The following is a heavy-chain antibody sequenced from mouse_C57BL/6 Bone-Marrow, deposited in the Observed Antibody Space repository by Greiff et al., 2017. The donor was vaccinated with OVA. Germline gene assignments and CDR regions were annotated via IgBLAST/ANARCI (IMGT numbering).Heavy chain of an antibody. CDR2: ISSGSSTI. CDR3: AGYDYDGYAMDY. Sequence: EVQGVESGGGLVKPGGSLKLSCAASGFTFSDYGMHWVRQAPEKGLEWVAYISSGSSTIYYADTVKGRFTISRDNAKNTLFLQMTSLRSEDTAMDYCAGYDYDGYAMDYWGQGTSVTVSS. D-gene: IGHD2-4*01. V-gene: IGHV5-17*01. J-gene: IGHJ4*01. CDR1: GFTFSDYG.